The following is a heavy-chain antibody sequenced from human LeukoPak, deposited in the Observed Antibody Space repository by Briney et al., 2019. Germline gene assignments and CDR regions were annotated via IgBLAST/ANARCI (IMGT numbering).Heavy chain of an antibody. V-gene: IGHV5-51*01. CDR3: ARRPDYSITTDWYFDL. J-gene: IGHJ2*01. CDR2: IYPGDSDT. CDR1: GSSFTSYW. Sequence: GASLKISCKGSGSSFTSYWIGWVRQMPGKGLEWMGIIYPGDSDTRYSPSFQGQVTISADKSSSTSYLQWSRLKASDTAMYYCARRPDYSITTDWYFDLWGRGTLVTVSS. D-gene: IGHD4-11*01.